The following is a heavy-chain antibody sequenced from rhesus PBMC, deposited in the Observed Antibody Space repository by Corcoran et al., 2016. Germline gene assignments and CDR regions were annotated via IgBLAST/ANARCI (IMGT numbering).Heavy chain of an antibody. D-gene: IGHD5-24*01. Sequence: QLQLQESGPGLVKPSETLSVTCAVSGGSFRSSYWSWFRPAPGKGLECIGNIYGSGSTTYYNPYLKSRVTLSVDTSKNQLSLKLYSVTAADTAVYYCASGYSGYSYYNSLDVWGRGVLVTVSS. CDR2: IYGSGSTT. V-gene: IGHV4-169*02. J-gene: IGHJ5-2*02. CDR3: ASGYSGYSYYNSLDV. CDR1: GGSFRSSY.